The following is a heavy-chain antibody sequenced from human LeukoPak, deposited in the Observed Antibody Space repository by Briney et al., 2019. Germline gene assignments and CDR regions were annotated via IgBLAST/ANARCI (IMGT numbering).Heavy chain of an antibody. CDR3: AKDRLHCSSTSCYYWFDP. D-gene: IGHD2-2*01. V-gene: IGHV3-30*02. Sequence: GGSLRLSCAASGFTFSSYGMHWVRHAPGKGLEWVAFIRYDGSNKYYADSVKGRFTISRDNSKNTLYLRMNSLRAEDTAVYYCAKDRLHCSSTSCYYWFDPWGQGTLVTVSS. CDR2: IRYDGSNK. J-gene: IGHJ5*02. CDR1: GFTFSSYG.